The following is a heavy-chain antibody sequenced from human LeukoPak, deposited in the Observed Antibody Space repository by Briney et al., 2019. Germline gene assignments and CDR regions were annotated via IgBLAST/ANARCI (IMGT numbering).Heavy chain of an antibody. Sequence: SETLSLTCTVSGGSISSGGYYWSWIRQPPGKGLEWIGYIYHSGSTYYNPSLKSRVTISVDRSKNQFSLKVSSVTAADTAVYYCARSMVRGAYNWFDPWGQGILVTVSS. CDR1: GGSISSGGYY. CDR2: IYHSGST. CDR3: ARSMVRGAYNWFDP. V-gene: IGHV4-30-2*01. D-gene: IGHD3-10*01. J-gene: IGHJ5*02.